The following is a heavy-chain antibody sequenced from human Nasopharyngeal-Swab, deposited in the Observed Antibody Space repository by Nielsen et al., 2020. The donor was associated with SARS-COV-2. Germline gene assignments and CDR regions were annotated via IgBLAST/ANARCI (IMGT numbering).Heavy chain of an antibody. CDR3: AKDVGSGFQIDF. CDR2: ITFNGSNK. CDR1: GFNFGTYG. Sequence: GGSLRLSCAASGFNFGTYGMHWVRQAPDKGLKWVAFITFNGSNKYYADSVKDRFTISRDNPKNTLYLQMTGLRIEDTAVYFCAKDVGSGFQIDFWGQGTLVIVSS. V-gene: IGHV3-30*02. J-gene: IGHJ4*02. D-gene: IGHD3-22*01.